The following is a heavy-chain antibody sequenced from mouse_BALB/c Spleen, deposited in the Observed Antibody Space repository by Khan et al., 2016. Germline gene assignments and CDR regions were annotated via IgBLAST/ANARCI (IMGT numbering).Heavy chain of an antibody. CDR1: GFTFSRFG. Sequence: EVELVESGGGLVQPGGSRKLSCAASGFTFSRFGMHWVRQAPEKGLEWVAYISSGSSTIYYADTLKGRFTIARDNPKNALVLQVTSLRSEDTAMEYCARGDNWGQGTTRAVSS. V-gene: IGHV5-17*02. CDR2: ISSGSSTI. J-gene: IGHJ2*01. CDR3: ARGDN.